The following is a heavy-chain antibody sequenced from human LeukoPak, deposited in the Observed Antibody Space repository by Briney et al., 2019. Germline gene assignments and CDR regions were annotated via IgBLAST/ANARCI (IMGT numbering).Heavy chain of an antibody. D-gene: IGHD3-22*01. CDR3: SRGLDSRKLGY. Sequence: PSHTLSLTCTVSGASFSRVDQYCNRIPQSPGKVLGRNETIHPSGRFYNNPSLESRDTISIDKDNNQFSANQTSVPAADPAVYFCSRGLDSRKLGYWGQGTLVTVSS. CDR1: GASFSRVDQY. J-gene: IGHJ4*02. V-gene: IGHV4-31*03. CDR2: IHPSGRF.